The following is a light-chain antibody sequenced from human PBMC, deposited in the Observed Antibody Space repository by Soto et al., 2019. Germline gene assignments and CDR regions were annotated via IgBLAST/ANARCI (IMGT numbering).Light chain of an antibody. Sequence: QSALTQPASVSGSPGQSITISCTGTSSDVGGYNYVSWYQQHPGKAPNLIIFDVSNRPSGVSNRFSGSKSGNSASLTISGLQAEDEADYYCSSYTGSNTPVVFGGGTNLTV. CDR1: SSDVGGYNY. CDR2: DVS. J-gene: IGLJ2*01. CDR3: SSYTGSNTPVV. V-gene: IGLV2-14*01.